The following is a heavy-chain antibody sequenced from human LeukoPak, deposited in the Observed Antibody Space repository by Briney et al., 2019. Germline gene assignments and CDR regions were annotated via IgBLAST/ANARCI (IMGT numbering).Heavy chain of an antibody. V-gene: IGHV1-18*01. CDR3: ARSSNSNYYYGMDV. D-gene: IGHD4-11*01. CDR1: GYTFTSYG. J-gene: IGHJ6*02. Sequence: ASVKVSCKASGYTFTSYGISWVRQAPGQGLEWMGWISAYNGNTNYAQKLQGRVTMTTDTSTSTAYMELRSLRSDDTAVYYCARSSNSNYYYGMDVWGRGTTVTVSS. CDR2: ISAYNGNT.